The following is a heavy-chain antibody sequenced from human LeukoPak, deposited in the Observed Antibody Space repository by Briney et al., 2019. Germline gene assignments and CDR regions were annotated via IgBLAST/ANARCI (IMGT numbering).Heavy chain of an antibody. V-gene: IGHV1-69*13. Sequence: SVKVSCKASVGTFSSYAISWVRQAPGQGLEWMGGIIPIFGTGNYAQKFQGRVTVTADESTSTAYMELSSLRSEDTAVYYCASFNACGGDCYSSPDYFDYWGQGTLVTVSS. CDR2: IIPIFGTG. D-gene: IGHD2-21*01. CDR3: ASFNACGGDCYSSPDYFDY. CDR1: VGTFSSYA. J-gene: IGHJ4*02.